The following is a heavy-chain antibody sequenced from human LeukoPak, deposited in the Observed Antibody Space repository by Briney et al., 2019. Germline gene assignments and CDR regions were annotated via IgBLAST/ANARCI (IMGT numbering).Heavy chain of an antibody. CDR2: IYYSGST. CDR1: GGSISTYY. Sequence: PSETLSLTCTVSGGSISTYYWSWIRQPPGKGLEGVGYIYYSGSTNYSPSLQSRVTISVDTSRNQFSLRLSSVTAADTAMYYCARSGTKTNGFDYWGQGTLVTVSS. D-gene: IGHD2-8*01. V-gene: IGHV4-59*01. CDR3: ARSGTKTNGFDY. J-gene: IGHJ4*02.